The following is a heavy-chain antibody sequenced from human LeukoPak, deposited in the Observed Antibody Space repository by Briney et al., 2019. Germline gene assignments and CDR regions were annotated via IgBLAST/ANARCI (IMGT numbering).Heavy chain of an antibody. CDR3: AMSYCSSTSCSPYYFDD. J-gene: IGHJ4*02. D-gene: IGHD2-2*01. CDR2: IYTSGST. V-gene: IGHV4-4*09. Sequence: SETLSLTCTVSGGSISSYYGSWIRQPRGKGLEGIGYIYTSGSTIYNPSRKSRIPISVDTSKNQFSLALSSVTAADTAVYYCAMSYCSSTSCSPYYFDDWGQGTLVTVSS. CDR1: GGSISSYY.